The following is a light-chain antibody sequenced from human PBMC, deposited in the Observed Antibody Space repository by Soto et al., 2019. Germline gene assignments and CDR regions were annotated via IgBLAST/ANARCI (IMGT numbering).Light chain of an antibody. V-gene: IGLV7-46*01. CDR2: DTT. Sequence: QAVVTQEPSLTVSPGGTVTLTCGSSTGAVTSGHYPYWFQQKPGQAPRTLIYDTTNKHSWTPARFSGSLLGGKAALTLSGAQPEDEADYYCLLSFSGANRVFGGGTKLTVL. CDR3: LLSFSGANRV. J-gene: IGLJ3*02. CDR1: TGAVTSGHY.